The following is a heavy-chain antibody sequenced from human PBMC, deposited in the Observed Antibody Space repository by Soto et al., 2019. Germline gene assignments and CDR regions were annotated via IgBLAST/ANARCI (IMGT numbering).Heavy chain of an antibody. D-gene: IGHD2-8*01. CDR1: GGSFSGYY. V-gene: IGHV4-34*01. J-gene: IGHJ4*02. CDR2: ISYSDGS. CDR3: ASHRTFWPFDY. Sequence: SETLSLTCAVYGGSFSGYYWGWIRQPPGKGLEWIASISYSDGSFYNSSLKSRLTISVDTSKNQFSLSLRSVTAADTAVYYCASHRTFWPFDYWGQGTVVTVSS.